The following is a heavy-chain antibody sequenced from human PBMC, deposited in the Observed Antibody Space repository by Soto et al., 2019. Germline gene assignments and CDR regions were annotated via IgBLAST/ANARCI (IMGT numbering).Heavy chain of an antibody. CDR2: IIPIFGTA. V-gene: IGHV1-69*06. D-gene: IGHD3-10*01. CDR1: GGTIRSYA. Sequence: PVKVSCEEAGGTIRSYAICWVRQAPGQGLEWMGGIIPIFGTANYAQKFQGRVTITADKSTSTAYMELSSLRSEDTAVYYCARDGYYYGSGSGTPLLNFDIWGQGTMVTVSS. CDR3: ARDGYYYGSGSGTPLLNFDI. J-gene: IGHJ3*02.